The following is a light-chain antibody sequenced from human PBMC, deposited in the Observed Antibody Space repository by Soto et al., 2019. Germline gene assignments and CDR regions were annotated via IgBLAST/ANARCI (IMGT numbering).Light chain of an antibody. Sequence: EIVLTQSPATLSLSPGERATLSCRASQSVSSYLAWYQQKPGQAPRLLIYDASNMATGIPARFSGSGSGTDFTLTISSPEPEDFAVYYCQQRSNWPKTFGQGTKLEIK. CDR1: QSVSSY. V-gene: IGKV3-11*01. CDR3: QQRSNWPKT. J-gene: IGKJ2*01. CDR2: DAS.